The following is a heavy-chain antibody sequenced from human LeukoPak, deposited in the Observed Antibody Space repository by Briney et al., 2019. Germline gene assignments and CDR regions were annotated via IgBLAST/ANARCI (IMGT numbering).Heavy chain of an antibody. CDR2: IYYSGST. D-gene: IGHD6-13*01. CDR3: ARRAIAAVVWFDP. V-gene: IGHV4-31*01. J-gene: IGHJ5*02. Sequence: PSETLSLTCTVSGGSISSGGYYWSWVRQHPGKGLEWIGYIYYSGSTYYNPSLKSQVTISVDTSKNQFFLKLSSVTAAETAVYYCARRAIAAVVWFDPWGQGTLVAVSS. CDR1: GGSISSGGYY.